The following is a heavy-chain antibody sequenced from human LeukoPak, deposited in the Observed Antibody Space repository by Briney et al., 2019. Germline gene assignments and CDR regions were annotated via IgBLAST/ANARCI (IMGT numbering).Heavy chain of an antibody. D-gene: IGHD3-16*01. CDR2: ITSSSSTI. Sequence: GGSLRLSCAASGFTFSSYSMNWVRQAPGKGLEWVSYITSSSSTIQYADSAKGRFTVSRDNAKNSLYLQMNSLRAEDTAIYYCAKDMTGLRDYWGQGTLVTVPS. J-gene: IGHJ4*02. CDR1: GFTFSSYS. V-gene: IGHV3-48*01. CDR3: AKDMTGLRDY.